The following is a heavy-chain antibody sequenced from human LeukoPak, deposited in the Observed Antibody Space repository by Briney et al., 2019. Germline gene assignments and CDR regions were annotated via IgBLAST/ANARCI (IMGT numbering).Heavy chain of an antibody. CDR1: GYTFASYD. V-gene: IGHV1-8*01. CDR2: MNPNSGNT. Sequence: ASAKVSCKASGYTFASYDINWVRQATGQGLEWMGWMNPNSGNTGYAQKFQGRVTMTRNTSISTAYMELSSLRSEDTAVYYCARVGRLYGSGSYYTYWGQGTLVPSPQ. D-gene: IGHD3-10*01. J-gene: IGHJ4*02. CDR3: ARVGRLYGSGSYYTY.